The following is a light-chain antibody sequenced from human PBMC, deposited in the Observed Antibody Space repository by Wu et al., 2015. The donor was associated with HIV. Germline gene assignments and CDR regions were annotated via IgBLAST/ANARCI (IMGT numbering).Light chain of an antibody. V-gene: IGKV3-11*01. CDR2: DAS. CDR3: QQYNNWPPYS. Sequence: EIVLTQSPATLSLSPGERATPSCRASQSVRNYLAWFQQKPGQAPRLLIYDASNRATGIPDRFSGSGSVTEFTLSISSLQSEDFAVYYCQQYNNWPPYSFGQGTKLEIK. J-gene: IGKJ2*03. CDR1: QSVRNY.